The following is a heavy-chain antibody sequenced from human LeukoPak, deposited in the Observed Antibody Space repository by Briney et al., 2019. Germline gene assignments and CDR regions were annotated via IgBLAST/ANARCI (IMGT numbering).Heavy chain of an antibody. V-gene: IGHV3-30*01. D-gene: IGHD2-15*01. CDR1: GFTFSSYA. CDR3: ARDHRSWGGFDY. Sequence: RGSLRLSCAASGFTFSSYAMHWVRQAPGKGLEWVAVISYDGSNKYYADSVKGRFTISRDNSKNTLYLQMNSLRAEDTAVYYCARDHRSWGGFDYWGQGTLVTVSS. CDR2: ISYDGSNK. J-gene: IGHJ4*02.